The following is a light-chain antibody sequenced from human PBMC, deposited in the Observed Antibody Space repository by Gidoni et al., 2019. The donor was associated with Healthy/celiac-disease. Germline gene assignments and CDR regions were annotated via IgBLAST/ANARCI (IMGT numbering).Light chain of an antibody. Sequence: QSALTQPAPGSGSPGHSTTISCPGTSSDAGGYNYVSWYQQHPGKAPKLMIYDVSNRPSGVSNRFSGSKSGNTASLTISGLQAEDEADYYCSSYTSSSTLGVVFGGGTKLTVL. CDR3: SSYTSSSTLGVV. J-gene: IGLJ2*01. CDR1: SSDAGGYNY. CDR2: DVS. V-gene: IGLV2-14*01.